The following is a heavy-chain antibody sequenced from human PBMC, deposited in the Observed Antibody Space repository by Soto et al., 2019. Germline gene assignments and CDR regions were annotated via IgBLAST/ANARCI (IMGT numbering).Heavy chain of an antibody. CDR1: GYTFTSYA. CDR3: ARDRGLSIAARQPSDY. D-gene: IGHD6-6*01. Sequence: ASVKVSCKASGYTFTSYAMHWVRRAPGQRLEWMGWINAGNGNTKYSQKFQGRVTITRDTSASTAYMELSSLRSEDTAVYYCARDRGLSIAARQPSDYWGQGTLVTVSS. J-gene: IGHJ4*02. CDR2: INAGNGNT. V-gene: IGHV1-3*01.